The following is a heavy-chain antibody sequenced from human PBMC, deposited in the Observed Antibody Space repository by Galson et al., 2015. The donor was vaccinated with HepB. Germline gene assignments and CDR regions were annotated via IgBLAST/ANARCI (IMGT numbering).Heavy chain of an antibody. V-gene: IGHV1-24*01. CDR1: GYTPTELS. J-gene: IGHJ4*02. Sequence: SVKVSCKVSGYTPTELSMHWVRQAPGKGLEWMGGFDPEDGETIYAQKFQGRVTMTEDTSTDTAYMELSSLRSEDTAVYYCATYGYYDSSGYYTPFDYWGQGTLVTVSS. CDR2: FDPEDGET. D-gene: IGHD3-22*01. CDR3: ATYGYYDSSGYYTPFDY.